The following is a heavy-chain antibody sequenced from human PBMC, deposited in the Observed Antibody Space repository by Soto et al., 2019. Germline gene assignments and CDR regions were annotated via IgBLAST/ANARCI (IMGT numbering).Heavy chain of an antibody. J-gene: IGHJ6*02. CDR3: AKDITYSMRGMDV. CDR2: ISYDGSNK. V-gene: IGHV3-30*18. D-gene: IGHD2-15*01. CDR1: GFTFSSYG. Sequence: QVQLVESGGGVVQPGRSLRLSCAASGFTFSSYGMHWVRQAPGKGLEWVAVISYDGSNKYYADSVKGRFTISRDNSKNTLYLQMNSLRAEDTAVYYCAKDITYSMRGMDVWGQGNTVTVSS.